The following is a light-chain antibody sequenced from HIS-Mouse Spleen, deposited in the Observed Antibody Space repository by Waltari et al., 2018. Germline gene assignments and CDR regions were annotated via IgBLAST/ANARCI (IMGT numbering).Light chain of an antibody. CDR3: YSTDSSGNHRV. CDR2: EYS. CDR1: ALPKKY. J-gene: IGLJ2*01. Sequence: SYELTQPPSVSVSPGQTARITCFGDALPKKYAYWYQQKPGQAPVLVIYEYSKRPSGIPEGFSGSSSGTMATLTISGAQVEDEADYYCYSTDSSGNHRVFGGGTKLTVL. V-gene: IGLV3-10*01.